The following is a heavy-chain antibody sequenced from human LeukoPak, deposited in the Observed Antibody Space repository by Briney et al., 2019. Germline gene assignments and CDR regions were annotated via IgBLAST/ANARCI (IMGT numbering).Heavy chain of an antibody. Sequence: GGSLRLSCAASGFTFSSYAMSWVRQAPGKGLEWVSAISGSGGSTYYADSVKGRFTISRDNSKNTLYLQMNSLRAEDMAVYYCAKDRRTLGYCSGGSCYVFDYWGQGTLVTVSS. D-gene: IGHD2-15*01. CDR1: GFTFSSYA. CDR2: ISGSGGST. J-gene: IGHJ4*02. CDR3: AKDRRTLGYCSGGSCYVFDY. V-gene: IGHV3-23*01.